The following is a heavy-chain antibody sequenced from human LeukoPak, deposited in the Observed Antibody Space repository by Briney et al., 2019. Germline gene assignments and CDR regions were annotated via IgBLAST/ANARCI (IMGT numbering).Heavy chain of an antibody. CDR1: GGSISSYY. V-gene: IGHV4-59*01. CDR3: ARDLEGCFYY. CDR2: IYYSGST. Sequence: PSETLSLTCTVSGGSISSYYWSWIRQPPGKGLEWIGYIYYSGSTNYNPSLKSRVTISVDTSKNQFSLKLSSVTAADTAVYYCARDLEGCFYYWGQGTLVTVSS. J-gene: IGHJ4*02. D-gene: IGHD2/OR15-2a*01.